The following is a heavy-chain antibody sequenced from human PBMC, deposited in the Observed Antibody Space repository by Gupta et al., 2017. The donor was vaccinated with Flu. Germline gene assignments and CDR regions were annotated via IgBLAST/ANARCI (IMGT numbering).Heavy chain of an antibody. Sequence: EVQLLESGGGLVQPGGSLRLSCAASGFTFSSYAMSWVRQAPGKGLEWVSAISGSGGSTYYADSVKGRFTISRDNSKNTLYLQMNSLRAEDTAVYYCAKDRSCGDGPCFTSHCYSLGYFDYWGQGTLVTASS. CDR2: ISGSGGST. J-gene: IGHJ4*02. D-gene: IGHD2-15*01. V-gene: IGHV3-23*01. CDR3: AKDRSCGDGPCFTSHCYSLGYFDY. CDR1: GFTFSSYA.